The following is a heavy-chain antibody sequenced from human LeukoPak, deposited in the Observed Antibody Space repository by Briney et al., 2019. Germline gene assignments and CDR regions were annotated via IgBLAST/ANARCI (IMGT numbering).Heavy chain of an antibody. CDR2: IYYSGST. J-gene: IGHJ4*02. Sequence: SETLSLTCTVSGGSISSYYWSWIRQPPGKGLEWIGCIYYSGSTNYNPSLKSRVTISVDTSKNQFSLKLSSVTAADTAVYYCARHRAFGGVMGDFYFDYWGQGTLVTVSS. CDR3: ARHRAFGGVMGDFYFDY. D-gene: IGHD3-16*01. CDR1: GGSISSYY. V-gene: IGHV4-59*08.